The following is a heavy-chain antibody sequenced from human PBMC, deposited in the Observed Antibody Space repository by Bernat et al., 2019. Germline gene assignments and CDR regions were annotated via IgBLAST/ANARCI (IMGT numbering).Heavy chain of an antibody. V-gene: IGHV3-30*18. CDR2: ISDEGSNK. CDR1: GFTFSSYG. CDR3: AKEVGYCSGGSCYYYYGMDV. D-gene: IGHD2-15*01. Sequence: QVQLVESGGGVVQPGRSLRLSCAASGFTFSSYGMHWVRQAPGKGLEWVAVISDEGSNKYNADSVKGRFTISRDNSKNTLYLQMNSLRAEDTAVYYCAKEVGYCSGGSCYYYYGMDVWGQGTTVTVSS. J-gene: IGHJ6*02.